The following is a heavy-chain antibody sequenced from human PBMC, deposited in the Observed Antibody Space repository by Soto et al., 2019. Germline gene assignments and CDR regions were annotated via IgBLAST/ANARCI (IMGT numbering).Heavy chain of an antibody. CDR1: GGSISTYY. J-gene: IGHJ4*02. CDR3: ARGGWKPFDF. D-gene: IGHD1-1*01. V-gene: IGHV4-59*08. Sequence: PSETLSLTCTVSGGSISTYYWSWIRQPPGKGLEWIGYIYYSGSTNYNPSLKSRVTISVDTSKNQFSLKLSSVTAADTAVYYCARGGWKPFDFWGRAPLACFSS. CDR2: IYYSGST.